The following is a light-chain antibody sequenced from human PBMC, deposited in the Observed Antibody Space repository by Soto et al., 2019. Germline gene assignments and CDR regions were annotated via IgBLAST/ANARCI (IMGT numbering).Light chain of an antibody. J-gene: IGKJ1*01. CDR3: QQYNNWPT. V-gene: IGKV3-15*01. CDR2: GAS. CDR1: QSVSSN. Sequence: EIVMTQSPATLSVSPGERATLSCRASQSVSSNLAWYQQKPGQAPRFLIYGASTRATGIPARFSGSGSGTEFTLTISSLQSEGFAGYYCQQYNNWPTCGQGTKVEIK.